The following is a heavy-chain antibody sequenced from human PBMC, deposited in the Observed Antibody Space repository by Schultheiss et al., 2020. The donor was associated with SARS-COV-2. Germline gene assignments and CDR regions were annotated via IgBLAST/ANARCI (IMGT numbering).Heavy chain of an antibody. CDR3: ARERSSGVYYFDY. CDR1: GYTFTGYY. Sequence: KISCRASGYTFTGYYMHWVRQAPGQGLEWMGGIIPIFGTANYAQKFQGRVTITADESTSTAYMELSSLRSEDTAVYYCARERSSGVYYFDYWGQGTLVTVSS. D-gene: IGHD6-13*01. J-gene: IGHJ4*02. V-gene: IGHV1-69*01. CDR2: IIPIFGTA.